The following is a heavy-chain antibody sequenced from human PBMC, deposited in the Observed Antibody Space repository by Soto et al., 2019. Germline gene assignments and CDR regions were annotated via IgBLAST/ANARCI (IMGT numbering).Heavy chain of an antibody. D-gene: IGHD3-10*01. Sequence: GSLRLSCAASGFTFSSYGMHWVRQAPGKGLEWVAVISYDGSNKYYADSVKGRFTISRDNSKNTLYLQMNSLRAEDTAVYYCARKVRGESYYYYYYGMDVWGQGTTVTVS. CDR3: ARKVRGESYYYYYYGMDV. CDR2: ISYDGSNK. J-gene: IGHJ6*02. V-gene: IGHV3-30*03. CDR1: GFTFSSYG.